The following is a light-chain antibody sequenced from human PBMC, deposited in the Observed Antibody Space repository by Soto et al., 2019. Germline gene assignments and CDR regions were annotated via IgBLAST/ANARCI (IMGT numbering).Light chain of an antibody. CDR3: SSYTITSTRV. CDR2: EVS. CDR1: SSDIGAYNY. Sequence: QSALTQPASVSGSPGQSITISCTGTSSDIGAYNYVSWCQQHPGKAPKLMIYEVSNRPSGVSNRFSGSKSGNTASLTISGLQAEDEADYYCSSYTITSTRVFGTGTKVTVL. V-gene: IGLV2-14*01. J-gene: IGLJ1*01.